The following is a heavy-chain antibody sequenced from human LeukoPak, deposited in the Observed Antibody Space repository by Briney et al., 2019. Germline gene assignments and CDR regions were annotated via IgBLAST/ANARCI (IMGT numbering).Heavy chain of an antibody. J-gene: IGHJ4*02. Sequence: GGSLRLSCAGSGFTFSSYWMHWVRQAPGKGLVWVSRINGDGSSTSYADSVKGRFSISRDNTRNTVYMQMNSLRAEDTAVYYCTRGGGTSDYWGQGTLVTVSS. CDR3: TRGGGTSDY. CDR2: INGDGSST. CDR1: GFTFSSYW. D-gene: IGHD1-14*01. V-gene: IGHV3-74*01.